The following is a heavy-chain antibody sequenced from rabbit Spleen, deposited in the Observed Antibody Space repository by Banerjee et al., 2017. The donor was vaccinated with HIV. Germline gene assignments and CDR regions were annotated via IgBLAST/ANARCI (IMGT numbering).Heavy chain of an antibody. CDR2: IYVGSGGGA. D-gene: IGHD2-1*01. J-gene: IGHJ4*01. Sequence: QEQLEESGGDLVKPEGSLTLTCTASGFSFSSIYWICWVRQAPGKGLEWITCIYVGSGGGAKYATWAKGRFTISKTSSTTVTLQMTSLTVADTATFFCASAGEGGYGYLDLWGPGTLVTVS. CDR1: GFSFSSIYW. CDR3: ASAGEGGYGYLDL. V-gene: IGHV1S45*01.